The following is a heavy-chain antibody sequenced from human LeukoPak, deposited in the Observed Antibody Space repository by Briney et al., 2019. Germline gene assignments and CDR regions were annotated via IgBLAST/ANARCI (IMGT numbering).Heavy chain of an antibody. CDR2: ISAYNGNT. V-gene: IGHV1-18*01. Sequence: GASVKVSCKASGYTFTSYGISWVRQAPGQGLEWMGWISAYNGNTNYAQKLQGRVTMTTDTSTSTAYMELRSLRSDDTAVYYCARAEPGYSSGWYDYWGQGTLVTVSS. CDR1: GYTFTSYG. D-gene: IGHD6-19*01. J-gene: IGHJ4*02. CDR3: ARAEPGYSSGWYDY.